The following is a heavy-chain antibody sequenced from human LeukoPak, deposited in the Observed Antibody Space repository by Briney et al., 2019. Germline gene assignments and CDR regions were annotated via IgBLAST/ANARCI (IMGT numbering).Heavy chain of an antibody. Sequence: SQTLSLTRNVSGVSVSTSHWNWIRQRPGKGLEWIGCLSYTGKTDYNPSLKSRVSISLGSSNNHFSLKLTSVTAADTAVYYCSEGYFEPFDHWGQGILVTVSS. D-gene: IGHD2/OR15-2a*01. J-gene: IGHJ4*02. CDR3: SEGYFEPFDH. V-gene: IGHV4-59*02. CDR1: GVSVSTSH. CDR2: LSYTGKT.